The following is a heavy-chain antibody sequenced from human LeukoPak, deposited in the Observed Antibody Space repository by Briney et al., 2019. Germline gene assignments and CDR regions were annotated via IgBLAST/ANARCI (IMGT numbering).Heavy chain of an antibody. V-gene: IGHV4-59*01. D-gene: IGHD2-15*01. CDR3: ARDCSGGSCSGYYMDV. CDR2: IYYSGST. Sequence: KPSETLSLTCTVSGGSISSYYWSWIRQPPGKGLEWIGYIYYSGSTNYNPSLKSRVTISVDTSKNQFSLKLGSVTAADTAVYYCARDCSGGSCSGYYMDVWGRGTTVTVSS. CDR1: GGSISSYY. J-gene: IGHJ6*03.